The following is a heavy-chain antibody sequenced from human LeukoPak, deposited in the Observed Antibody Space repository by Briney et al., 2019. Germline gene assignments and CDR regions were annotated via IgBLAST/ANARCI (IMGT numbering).Heavy chain of an antibody. D-gene: IGHD1-26*01. CDR2: IYTSGST. CDR1: GGSISNYY. Sequence: SETLSLTCTVSGGSISNYYWNCIRQPAGKGLEWIGRIYTSGSTNYNPSLKSRVTMSVDTSKNQFSLKLTSVTAADTAAYYCASVDWGSQGAFDYWGQGTLVTVSS. CDR3: ASVDWGSQGAFDY. J-gene: IGHJ4*02. V-gene: IGHV4-4*07.